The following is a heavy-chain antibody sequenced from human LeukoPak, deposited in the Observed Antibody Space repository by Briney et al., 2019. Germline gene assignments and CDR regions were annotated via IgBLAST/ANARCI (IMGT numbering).Heavy chain of an antibody. CDR3: AKEGALPPLDH. CDR2: IRYDGSNK. D-gene: IGHD4/OR15-4a*01. J-gene: IGHJ4*02. Sequence: GGSLRLSCAASGFTFNTSGMHWVRQAPGNGLEWLTFIRYDGSNKYYVDSVKGRFTISRDNSKNTLYLQMSSLRIEDTAFYYCAKEGALPPLDHWGQGTLVTVSS. V-gene: IGHV3-30*02. CDR1: GFTFNTSG.